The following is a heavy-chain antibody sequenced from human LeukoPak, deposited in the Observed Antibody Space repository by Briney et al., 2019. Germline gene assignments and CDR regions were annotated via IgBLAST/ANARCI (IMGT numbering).Heavy chain of an antibody. CDR1: GVTFSSYG. CDR3: VKCSSTWYVGHFDC. Sequence: TGGSLRLSCAASGVTFSSYGMSWVRQAPGKGLEWVSAISGSGGSTYYADSVKGRFTISRDNSKNTLYLQMNSLRAEDTALYYCVKCSSTWYVGHFDCWGQGTLVTVSS. V-gene: IGHV3-23*01. D-gene: IGHD6-13*01. CDR2: ISGSGGST. J-gene: IGHJ4*02.